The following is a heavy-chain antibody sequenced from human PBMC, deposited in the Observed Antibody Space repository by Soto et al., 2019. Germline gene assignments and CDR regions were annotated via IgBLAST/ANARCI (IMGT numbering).Heavy chain of an antibody. CDR1: GGSISSYY. CDR2: IYYSGST. CDR3: ATSEGSSWSPSGWFDP. V-gene: IGHV4-59*01. Sequence: SETLSLTCTVSGGSISSYYWSWIRQPPGKGLEWIGYIYYSGSTNYNPSLKSRVTISVDTSKNQFSLKLSSVTAADTAVYYCATSEGSSWSPSGWFDPWGQGTLVTVSS. D-gene: IGHD6-13*01. J-gene: IGHJ5*02.